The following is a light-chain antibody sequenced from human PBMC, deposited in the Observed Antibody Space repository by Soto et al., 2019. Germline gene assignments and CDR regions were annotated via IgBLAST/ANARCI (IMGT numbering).Light chain of an antibody. CDR3: SSYKSSSTANYV. CDR2: DVS. Sequence: QSALTQPASVSGSPGQSITISCTGTSSDVGGYNYVSWYQQHPGKAPKLMIYDVSNRPSGVSNRFSGSKSGNTASLTISGLQAEDEADYYCSSYKSSSTANYVFGTGTRSPS. V-gene: IGLV2-14*01. J-gene: IGLJ1*01. CDR1: SSDVGGYNY.